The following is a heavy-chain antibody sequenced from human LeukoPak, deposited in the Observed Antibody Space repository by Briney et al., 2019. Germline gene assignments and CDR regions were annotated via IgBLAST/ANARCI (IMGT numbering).Heavy chain of an antibody. CDR2: RFSSGII. V-gene: IGHV4-4*07. D-gene: IGHD6-13*01. Sequence: SETLSLTCTVSGGSISMYYWSWIRQPAGKGLEWIGRRFSSGIINYNPSLKSRVSMSVDTSKNQFSLKLTSVTAADTAVYYCARDGYGSSMDVWGKGTTVTVSS. J-gene: IGHJ6*03. CDR3: ARDGYGSSMDV. CDR1: GGSISMYY.